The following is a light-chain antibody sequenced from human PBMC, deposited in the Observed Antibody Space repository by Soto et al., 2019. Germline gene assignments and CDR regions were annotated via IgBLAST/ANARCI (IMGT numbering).Light chain of an antibody. CDR2: DVS. V-gene: IGLV2-14*01. CDR1: GSDVGGYNY. J-gene: IGLJ2*01. CDR3: SSYTSASTPLV. Sequence: QSALTQPASVSGSPGQSITISCTGTGSDVGGYNYVSWYQQHPGKAPKVMIYDVSNRTSGVSNRFSGSKSGNTASLTISGLQAEDEADYYCSSYTSASTPLVFCGGTKVTVL.